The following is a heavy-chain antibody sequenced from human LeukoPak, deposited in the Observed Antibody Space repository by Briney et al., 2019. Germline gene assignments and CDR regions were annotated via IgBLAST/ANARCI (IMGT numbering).Heavy chain of an antibody. J-gene: IGHJ4*02. V-gene: IGHV3-23*01. CDR3: ANYKWELLLGYFDY. Sequence: GGSLRLSCAASGFTFSSYAMSWVRQAPGKGLEWVSAISGSSGSTYYADSVKGRFTISRDNSKNTLYLQMNSLRAEDTAVYYCANYKWELLLGYFDYWGQGTLVTVSS. D-gene: IGHD1-26*01. CDR1: GFTFSSYA. CDR2: ISGSSGST.